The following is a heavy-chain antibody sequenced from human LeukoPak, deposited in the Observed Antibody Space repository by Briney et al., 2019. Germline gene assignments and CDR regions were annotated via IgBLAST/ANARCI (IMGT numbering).Heavy chain of an antibody. D-gene: IGHD2-8*02. CDR2: ISSGGSTI. Sequence: GGSLRLSCVASGFIFSDYSMNWVRQTPGKGLEWVAYISSGGSTIYYADSVRGRFTISRDSARNSLYLQMNSLGDEDTAVYYCARDETGVGSGGIDFWGQGTLVTVSS. J-gene: IGHJ4*02. V-gene: IGHV3-48*02. CDR1: GFIFSDYS. CDR3: ARDETGVGSGGIDF.